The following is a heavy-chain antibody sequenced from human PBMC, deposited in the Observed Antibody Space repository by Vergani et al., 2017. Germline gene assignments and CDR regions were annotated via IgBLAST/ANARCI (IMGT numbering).Heavy chain of an antibody. CDR2: ISSSGSTI. V-gene: IGHV3-48*03. CDR3: ARDRQAVAEDY. CDR1: GFTFSSYE. D-gene: IGHD6-19*01. J-gene: IGHJ4*02. Sequence: EVQLVESGGGLVQPGGSLRLSCAASGFTFSSYEMNWVRQAPGKGLEWVSYISSSGSTIYYADSVKSRFTISRDNAKNSLYLQMNSLRAEDTAVYYCARDRQAVAEDYWGQGTLVTVSS.